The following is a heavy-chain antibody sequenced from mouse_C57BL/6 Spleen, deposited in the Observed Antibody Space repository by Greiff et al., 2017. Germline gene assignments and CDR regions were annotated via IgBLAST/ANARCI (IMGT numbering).Heavy chain of an antibody. D-gene: IGHD2-1*01. Sequence: VQLQQPGAELVKPGASVKLSCKASGYTFTSYWMHWVKQRPGQGLEWIGMIHPNSGSTNYNEKFKSKATMTVDKSSSTAYMQLISMTSEDSAVYYCARYGNYEGLFAYWGQGTLVTVSA. CDR1: GYTFTSYW. V-gene: IGHV1-64*01. CDR2: IHPNSGST. J-gene: IGHJ3*01. CDR3: ARYGNYEGLFAY.